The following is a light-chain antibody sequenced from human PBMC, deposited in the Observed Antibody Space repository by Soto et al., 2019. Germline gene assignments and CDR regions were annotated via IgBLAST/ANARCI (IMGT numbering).Light chain of an antibody. CDR3: QHYCSSSYT. Sequence: EIVLTQSPGTLSLSPGERATLSCRASQSVSSNYLAWYQQKPGQAPRLLIDSASSRATGIPDRFSGSGSGTDFTLTISRLEPEDFAVYYCQHYCSSSYTFGQGPKLEIK. V-gene: IGKV3-20*01. CDR2: SAS. CDR1: QSVSSNY. J-gene: IGKJ2*01.